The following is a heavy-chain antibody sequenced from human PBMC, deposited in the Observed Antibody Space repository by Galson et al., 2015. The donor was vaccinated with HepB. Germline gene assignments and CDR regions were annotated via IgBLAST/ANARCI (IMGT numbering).Heavy chain of an antibody. CDR3: TTVPVYDSSGYYPHYYYYYYMDV. J-gene: IGHJ6*03. CDR1: GFTFSNAW. D-gene: IGHD3-22*01. V-gene: IGHV3-15*07. CDR2: IKSKTDGGTT. Sequence: SLRLSCAASGFTFSNAWMNWVRQAPGKGLEWVGRIKSKTDGGTTDYAAPVKGRFTISRDDSKNTLYLQMNSLKTEDTAVYYCTTVPVYDSSGYYPHYYYYYYMDVWGKGTTVTVSS.